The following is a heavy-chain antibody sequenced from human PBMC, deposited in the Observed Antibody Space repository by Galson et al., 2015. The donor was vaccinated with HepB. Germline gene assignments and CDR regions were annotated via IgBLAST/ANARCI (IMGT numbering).Heavy chain of an antibody. CDR2: ISSSSIYT. V-gene: IGHV3-21*01. CDR1: GFIFDSYS. D-gene: IGHD6-19*01. J-gene: IGHJ4*02. Sequence: SLRLSCAASGFIFDSYSMDWVRQAPGKGLEWVSSISSSSIYTYYADSVKDRFTISRDNAKNSLYLQINSLRAEDTAVYYCAREKSGIAVAGTRAFDYWGQGTLVTVSS. CDR3: AREKSGIAVAGTRAFDY.